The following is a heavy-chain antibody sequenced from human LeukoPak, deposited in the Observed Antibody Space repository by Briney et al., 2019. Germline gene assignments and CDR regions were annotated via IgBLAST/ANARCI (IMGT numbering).Heavy chain of an antibody. CDR3: ARYYSSGYEGYYYYGMDV. J-gene: IGHJ6*02. D-gene: IGHD3-22*01. CDR1: GGTFSSYA. V-gene: IGHV1-69*13. Sequence: ASVKVPCKASGGTFSSYAISWVRQAPGQGLEWMGGIIPIFGTANYAQKFQGRVTITADESTSTAYMELSSLRSEDTAVYYCARYYSSGYEGYYYYGMDVWGQGTTVTVSS. CDR2: IIPIFGTA.